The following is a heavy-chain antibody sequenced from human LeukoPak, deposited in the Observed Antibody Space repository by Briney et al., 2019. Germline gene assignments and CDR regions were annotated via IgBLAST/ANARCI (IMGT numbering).Heavy chain of an antibody. D-gene: IGHD5-18*01. CDR1: GFTFGDYY. V-gene: IGHV3-49*03. CDR2: IRTKAYGGTP. Sequence: GGSLRLSCTASGFTFGDYYMAWFRQAPGKGPEWVSFIRTKAYGGTPEYAASVKGRFTMSRDDSNSIVYLQMNSLRAEDTAVYYCAKRIQSAMATGYWGQGTLVTVSS. CDR3: AKRIQSAMATGY. J-gene: IGHJ4*02.